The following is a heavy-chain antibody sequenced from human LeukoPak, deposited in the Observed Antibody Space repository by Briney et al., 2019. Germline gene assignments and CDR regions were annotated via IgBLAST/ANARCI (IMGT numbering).Heavy chain of an antibody. CDR2: ISSSGGNI. CDR1: GFSFRDYY. CDR3: ARFGTGYGALDI. D-gene: IGHD3/OR15-3a*01. J-gene: IGHJ3*02. Sequence: PGGSLRLSCAASGFSFRDYYMSWIRQAPGKGLEWVSYISSSGGNIYYADSVRGRFTMSRDNAKKSLFLRMNRLRAEDTAVYYCARFGTGYGALDIWGQGTTVTVSS. V-gene: IGHV3-11*04.